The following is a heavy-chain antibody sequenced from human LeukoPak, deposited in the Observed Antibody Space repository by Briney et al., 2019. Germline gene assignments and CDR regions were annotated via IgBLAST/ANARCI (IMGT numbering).Heavy chain of an antibody. J-gene: IGHJ4*02. D-gene: IGHD1-26*01. V-gene: IGHV3-74*01. CDR2: IDKEGSAA. Sequence: GGSLRLSCVSSGFIFKNYGMHWVRQVPGKGPVWVGRIDKEGSAAFYAESVKGRFTISRDNVKSTVYLQMNSLTAEDTAVYHCARGGDSGSYYRIDCGQGTLVTVSS. CDR1: GFIFKNYG. CDR3: ARGGDSGSYYRID.